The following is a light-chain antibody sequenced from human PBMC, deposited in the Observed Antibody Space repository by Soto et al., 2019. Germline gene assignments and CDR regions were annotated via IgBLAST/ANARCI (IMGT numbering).Light chain of an antibody. CDR2: DAS. J-gene: IGKJ1*01. CDR3: QKYNKPPRT. Sequence: EVVMTQSPVTLALSPGDRATVSCRASQTVVTHLAWFQQKPGQPPRLLIYDASATATGIPARSSGSGSGTEFTLTIRSLQSEDFALYYCQKYNKPPRTFGQGTKVQ. V-gene: IGKV3-15*01. CDR1: QTVVTH.